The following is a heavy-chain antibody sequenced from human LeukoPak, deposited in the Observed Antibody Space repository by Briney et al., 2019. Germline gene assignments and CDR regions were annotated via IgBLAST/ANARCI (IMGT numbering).Heavy chain of an antibody. J-gene: IGHJ1*01. D-gene: IGHD6-6*01. CDR2: ISGSGGST. CDR3: ARESKYSSSSRYFQH. CDR1: GFTFSSYA. V-gene: IGHV3-23*01. Sequence: GGSLRLSCAASGFTFSSYAMSWVRQAPGKGLEWVSAISGSGGSTYYADSVKGRFTISRDNAKNSLYLQMNSLRAEDTAVYYCARESKYSSSSRYFQHWGQGTLVTVSS.